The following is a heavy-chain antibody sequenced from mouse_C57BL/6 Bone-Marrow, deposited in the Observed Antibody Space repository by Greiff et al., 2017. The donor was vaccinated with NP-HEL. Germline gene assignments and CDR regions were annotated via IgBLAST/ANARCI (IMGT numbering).Heavy chain of an antibody. J-gene: IGHJ2*01. CDR3: AIHYYGGNYAFDY. Sequence: QVQLKQSGPELVKPGASVKISCKVSGYTFTDYYLNWVKQRPGQGLEWIGWFYPGSGNTKYNEKFKGKATLTVDTSSSTAYKQLSSLTSEESAVYFCAIHYYGGNYAFDYWGQGTTLTVSS. D-gene: IGHD1-1*01. CDR2: FYPGSGNT. V-gene: IGHV1-84*01. CDR1: GYTFTDYY.